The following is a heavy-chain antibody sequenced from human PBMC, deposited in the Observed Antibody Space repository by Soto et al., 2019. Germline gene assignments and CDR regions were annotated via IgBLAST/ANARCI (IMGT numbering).Heavy chain of an antibody. Sequence: QAQLQESGPGLVKPSETLSLTCTVSDGSVSSGSYYWTWIRQPPGKGLEWIGYIYSSGSTLYNPSLKSRVIISVDTSINQFPLMLRSATSADTAVYYCARDSMALFDSWGQGTLVTVSA. V-gene: IGHV4-61*01. CDR2: IYSSGST. D-gene: IGHD3-10*01. CDR3: ARDSMALFDS. CDR1: DGSVSSGSYY. J-gene: IGHJ4*02.